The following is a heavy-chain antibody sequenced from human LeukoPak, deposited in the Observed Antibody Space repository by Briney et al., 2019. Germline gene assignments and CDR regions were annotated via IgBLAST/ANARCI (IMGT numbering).Heavy chain of an antibody. CDR3: ARDKGSAAAGTNDY. V-gene: IGHV4-38-2*02. CDR1: GYSISSGYY. Sequence: SETLSLTCAVSGYSISSGYYCCCRRQPPGKRLELMGSIYHSGSTYYNPPLKSRVTISVDTSKNQFSLKLSPVTAADTAVYYCARDKGSAAAGTNDYWGQGTLVTVSS. D-gene: IGHD6-13*01. CDR2: IYHSGST. J-gene: IGHJ4*02.